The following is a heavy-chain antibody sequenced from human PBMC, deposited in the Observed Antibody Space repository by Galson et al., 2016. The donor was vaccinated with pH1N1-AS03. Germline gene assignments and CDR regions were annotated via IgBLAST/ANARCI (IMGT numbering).Heavy chain of an antibody. CDR1: RGSFGGAY. Sequence: TLSLTCTVSRGSFGGAYWTWIRQPPGKGLEWIGEIIIGRGIPPTYNPSLKRRVTISIDTSKNHFSLKLSSVTVADTAVYYCAGGRDGYTFTYWGQGTLVTVSS. CDR3: AGGRDGYTFTY. V-gene: IGHV4-34*09. CDR2: IIIGRGIPP. J-gene: IGHJ4*02. D-gene: IGHD5-24*01.